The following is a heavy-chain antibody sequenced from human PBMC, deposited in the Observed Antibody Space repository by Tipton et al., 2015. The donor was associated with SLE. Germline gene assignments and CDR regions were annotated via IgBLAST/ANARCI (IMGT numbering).Heavy chain of an antibody. D-gene: IGHD2-15*01. Sequence: TLSLTCTVSGDSISSHYWSWIRQSPGRGMEWNGYIYTSGRTKYNPSLKSRVTISVDTTKNQFSLNLSSKTATYTAVYYCARSGSGYWGQCTLATVPS. CDR2: IYTSGRT. CDR1: GDSISSHY. CDR3: ARSGSGY. V-gene: IGHV4-4*09. J-gene: IGHJ4*02.